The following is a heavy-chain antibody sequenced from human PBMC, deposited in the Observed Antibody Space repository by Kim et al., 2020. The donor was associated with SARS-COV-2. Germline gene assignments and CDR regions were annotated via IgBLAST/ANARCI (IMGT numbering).Heavy chain of an antibody. CDR3: TRDRGVRALPRDY. CDR2: IRSKAYGGTT. J-gene: IGHJ4*02. CDR1: GFTFGDYA. V-gene: IGHV3-49*03. D-gene: IGHD3-10*01. Sequence: GGSLRLSCTASGFTFGDYAMSWFRQAPGKGLEWVGFIRSKAYGGTTEYAASVKGRFTISRDDSKSIAYLQMNSLKTEDTAVYYCTRDRGVRALPRDYWGQGTLVTVSS.